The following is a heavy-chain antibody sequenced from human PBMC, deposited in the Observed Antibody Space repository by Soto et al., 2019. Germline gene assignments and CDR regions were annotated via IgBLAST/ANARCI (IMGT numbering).Heavy chain of an antibody. CDR3: ARMETFGSLNWFDP. Sequence: ASVKVSCKASGYTFTGYYMHWVRQATGQGLEWMGWMNPGSGDTGYAQKFQGRVTMTRDISIATAYMELSSLRSDDTAIYYCARMETFGSLNWFDPWGQGTLVTASS. J-gene: IGHJ5*02. CDR2: MNPGSGDT. V-gene: IGHV1-2*02. D-gene: IGHD3-16*01. CDR1: GYTFTGYY.